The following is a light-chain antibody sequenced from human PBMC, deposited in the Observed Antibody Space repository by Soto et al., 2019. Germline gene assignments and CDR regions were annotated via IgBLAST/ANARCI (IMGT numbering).Light chain of an antibody. J-gene: IGKJ2*01. Sequence: DIVMTQTPLSSPVTLGQPASISCKSSQSLVHSDGNTYLTWLHQRPGQPPRLLIYTISNRFSGVPDRFTGSGAGTDFYLKLSSVEAEDVGVYYCMQTTPNFRYTFGQGTKLEIK. CDR3: MQTTPNFRYT. V-gene: IGKV2-24*01. CDR2: TIS. CDR1: QSLVHSDGNTY.